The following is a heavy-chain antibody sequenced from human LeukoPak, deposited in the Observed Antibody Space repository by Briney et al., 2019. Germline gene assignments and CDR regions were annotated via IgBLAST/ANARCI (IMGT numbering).Heavy chain of an antibody. CDR1: GFTFSSYG. D-gene: IGHD3-22*01. J-gene: IGHJ4*02. CDR2: ISYDGTYN. V-gene: IGHV3-30*18. CDR3: AKDHGSDSSGYYYVSSYFDY. Sequence: GGSLRLSCAASGFTFSSYGMHWVRQAPGKGLEWVAVISYDGTYNYYADSVKGRFTISRDNSKNSLYLQMNSLRTEDTALYYCAKDHGSDSSGYYYVSSYFDYWGQGTLVTVSS.